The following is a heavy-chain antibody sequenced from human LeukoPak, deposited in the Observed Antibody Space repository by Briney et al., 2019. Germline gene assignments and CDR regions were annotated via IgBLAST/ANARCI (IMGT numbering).Heavy chain of an antibody. CDR3: AKELYGRSWFED. J-gene: IGHJ4*02. D-gene: IGHD6-13*01. CDR2: ISYDGSDK. CDR1: GFTFSIYG. V-gene: IGHV3-30*18. Sequence: GGSLRLSCVASGFTFSIYGMHWVRQAPGKGLEWVAVISYDGSDKYYADSVKGRFTISRDNSKNTLNLQMNSLRAEDTAVYYCAKELYGRSWFEDWGQGALVTVSS.